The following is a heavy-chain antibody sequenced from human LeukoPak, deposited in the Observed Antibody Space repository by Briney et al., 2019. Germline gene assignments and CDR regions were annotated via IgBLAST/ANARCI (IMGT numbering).Heavy chain of an antibody. CDR1: GFTVSSNY. D-gene: IGHD1-20*01. CDR3: ARVYLGITGNDY. CDR2: IYSGGST. Sequence: GGSLRLSCAASGFTVSSNYMSWVRQAPGKGLEWVSVIYSGGSTYYADSVKGRFTISRDNSKNTLYLQMNSLRAEDTAVYYCARVYLGITGNDYWGQGTLVTVSS. J-gene: IGHJ4*02. V-gene: IGHV3-53*05.